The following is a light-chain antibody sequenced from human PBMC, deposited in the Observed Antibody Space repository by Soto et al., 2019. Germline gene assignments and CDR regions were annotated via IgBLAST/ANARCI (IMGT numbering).Light chain of an antibody. J-gene: IGKJ3*01. CDR1: QSVRSY. Sequence: EIVLTQSPATLSLSPGERATLSCRASQSVRSYLAWYQQKPDQPRSLLNYDASNGATGIPDRFSVSGSGTDFSLTISSLEPEDVAVYYCQQRGDWPRVTFGPGTKVDPK. CDR3: QQRGDWPRVT. CDR2: DAS. V-gene: IGKV3-11*01.